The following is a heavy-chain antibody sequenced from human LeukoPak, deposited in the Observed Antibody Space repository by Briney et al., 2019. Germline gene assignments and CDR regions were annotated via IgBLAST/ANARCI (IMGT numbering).Heavy chain of an antibody. CDR2: ISSSGSTI. V-gene: IGHV3-48*03. J-gene: IGHJ6*03. CDR3: ARDPYSGTYGNTYYYYMDV. Sequence: GGSLRLSCAASGFTFSSYEMNWVRQAPGKGLEWVSYISSSGSTIYYADSVKGRFTISRDNAKNSLYLQMNSLRAEDTAVYYCARDPYSGTYGNTYYYYMDVWGKGTTVTISS. CDR1: GFTFSSYE. D-gene: IGHD1-26*01.